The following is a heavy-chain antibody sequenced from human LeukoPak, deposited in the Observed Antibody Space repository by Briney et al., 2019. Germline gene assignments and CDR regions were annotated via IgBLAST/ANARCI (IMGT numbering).Heavy chain of an antibody. CDR2: INHSGST. V-gene: IGHV4-34*01. Sequence: SETLSLTCAVYGGSFSGYYWSWIRQPPGKGLEWIGEINHSGSTNYNPSLKSRVTISVDTSKNQFSLKLSSVTAADTAVYYCHLWFGVRGDLFDIWGQGTMVTVSS. D-gene: IGHD3-10*01. CDR3: HLWFGVRGDLFDI. J-gene: IGHJ3*02. CDR1: GGSFSGYY.